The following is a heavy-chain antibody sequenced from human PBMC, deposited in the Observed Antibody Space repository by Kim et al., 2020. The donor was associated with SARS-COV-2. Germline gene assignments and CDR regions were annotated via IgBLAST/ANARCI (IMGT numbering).Heavy chain of an antibody. Sequence: ASVTVSCKASGYTFTKYYVHCVRQAPGQGLEWMGVINPSGGSTNYAQKFQGRVTMTRDTSTSTSTSTVYMELSSLRSEDTAVYYFLATPDSGYSGDYWGQ. D-gene: IGHD3-22*01. V-gene: IGHV1-46*01. J-gene: IGHJ4*02. CDR3: LATPDSGYSGDY. CDR1: GYTFTKYY. CDR2: INPSGGST.